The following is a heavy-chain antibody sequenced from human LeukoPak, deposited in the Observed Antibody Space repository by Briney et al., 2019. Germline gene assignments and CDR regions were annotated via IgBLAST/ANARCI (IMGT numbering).Heavy chain of an antibody. V-gene: IGHV3-11*04. CDR2: ISSSGSTI. CDR3: ARDQYSSSPRGYYYYYMDV. Sequence: PGGSLRLSCAASGFTFSDYYMSWIRQAPGKGLEWVSYISSSGSTIYYADSVKGRFTISRDNAKNSLYLQMNSLRAEDTAVYYCARDQYSSSPRGYYYYYMDVWGKGTTVTVSS. J-gene: IGHJ6*03. CDR1: GFTFSDYY. D-gene: IGHD6-6*01.